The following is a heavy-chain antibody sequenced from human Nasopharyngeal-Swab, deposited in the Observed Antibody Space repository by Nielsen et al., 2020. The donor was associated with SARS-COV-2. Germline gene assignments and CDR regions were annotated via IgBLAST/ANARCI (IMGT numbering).Heavy chain of an antibody. D-gene: IGHD5-12*01. CDR3: ARERGGGYGDY. CDR2: ITSGNSV. V-gene: IGHV3-48*04. CDR1: GFTFSPYT. J-gene: IGHJ4*02. Sequence: GESLKISCATSGFTFSPYTMTWVRQAPGKGLQWISYITSGNSVQYADSVRGRFTISRDNAKNSLYLQMNSLTADDTAVYYCARERGGGYGDYWGQGTLVTVSS.